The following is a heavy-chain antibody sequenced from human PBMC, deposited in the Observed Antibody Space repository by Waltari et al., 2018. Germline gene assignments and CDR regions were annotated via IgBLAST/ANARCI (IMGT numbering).Heavy chain of an antibody. CDR3: ARTPHCSGGSCLDY. Sequence: EVQLVQSGAEVKKPGESLKISCKGSGYSFSTYWINWVRQMPGQGLEWMGIIHPGESHIRYSPSFQGLVTFSADTSISTAYLQWDSLKASDTAMYYGARTPHCSGGSCLDYWGQGTLVTVSS. CDR2: IHPGESHI. CDR1: GYSFSTYW. V-gene: IGHV5-51*01. J-gene: IGHJ4*02. D-gene: IGHD2-15*01.